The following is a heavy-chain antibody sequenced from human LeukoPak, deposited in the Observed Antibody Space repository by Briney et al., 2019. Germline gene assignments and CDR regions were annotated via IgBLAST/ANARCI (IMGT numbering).Heavy chain of an antibody. CDR1: GGSISSYY. J-gene: IGHJ5*02. CDR2: IYTSGST. CDR3: AGDGSSGWYRGWFDP. D-gene: IGHD6-19*01. Sequence: SETLPLTCTVSGGSISSYYWSWIRQPAGKGLEWIGRIYTSGSTNYNPSLKSRVTMSVDTSKNQFSLKLSSVTAADTAVYYCAGDGSSGWYRGWFDPWGQGTLVTVSS. V-gene: IGHV4-4*07.